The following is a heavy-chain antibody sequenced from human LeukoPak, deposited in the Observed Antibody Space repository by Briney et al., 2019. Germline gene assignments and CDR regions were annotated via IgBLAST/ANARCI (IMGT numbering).Heavy chain of an antibody. CDR3: ARGNKYCTNGVCSSSGEFDY. D-gene: IGHD2-8*01. CDR2: ISWNSGSI. J-gene: IGHJ4*02. V-gene: IGHV3-9*01. CDR1: GFTFDDYA. Sequence: PGRSLRLSCAASGFTFDDYAMHWVRQAPGKGLEWVSGISWNSGSIGYADSVKGRFTISRDNAKNSLYLQMNSLRAEDTAVYYCARGNKYCTNGVCSSSGEFDYWGQGTLVTVSS.